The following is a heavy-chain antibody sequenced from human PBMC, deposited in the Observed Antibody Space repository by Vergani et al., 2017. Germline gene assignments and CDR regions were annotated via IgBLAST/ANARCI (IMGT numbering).Heavy chain of an antibody. CDR2: IYYSGST. V-gene: IGHV4-39*07. J-gene: IGHJ2*01. D-gene: IGHD4-23*01. CDR3: ARVSREGPNSWYFDL. CDR1: GGSISSSSYY. Sequence: QLQLQESGPGLVKPSETLSLTCTVSGGSISSSSYYWGWIRQPPGKGLEWIGSIYYSGSTYYNPSLKSRVTISGDTSKNQFSLKLSSVTAADTAVYYCARVSREGPNSWYFDLRGRGTLVTVSS.